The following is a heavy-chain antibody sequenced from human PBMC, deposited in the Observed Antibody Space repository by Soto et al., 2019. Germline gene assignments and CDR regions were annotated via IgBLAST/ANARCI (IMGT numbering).Heavy chain of an antibody. CDR3: ARGLWFGDYFDY. V-gene: IGHV4-34*01. D-gene: IGHD3-10*01. Sequence: SETLSLTCAVYGGSFSGYYWSWIRQPPGKGLEWIGEINHSGSTNYNPSLKSRVTISVDTSKNQFSLKLSSVTAADAAVYYCARGLWFGDYFDYWGQGTLVTVSS. CDR2: INHSGST. J-gene: IGHJ4*02. CDR1: GGSFSGYY.